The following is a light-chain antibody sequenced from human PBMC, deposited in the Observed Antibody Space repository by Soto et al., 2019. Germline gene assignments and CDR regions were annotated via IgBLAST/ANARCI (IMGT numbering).Light chain of an antibody. Sequence: EIVLTQSPGTLSLARGERATLSCRASQSVSNSYLAWYQQKPGQAPRLLIYGASSRATGIPDRFSGSGSGTDFTLTIAGLEPEDFAVYYCQQYGSSPYTFGQGTELEIK. V-gene: IGKV3-20*01. J-gene: IGKJ2*01. CDR3: QQYGSSPYT. CDR1: QSVSNSY. CDR2: GAS.